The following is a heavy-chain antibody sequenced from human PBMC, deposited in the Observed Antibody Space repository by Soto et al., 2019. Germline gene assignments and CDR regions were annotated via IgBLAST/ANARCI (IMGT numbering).Heavy chain of an antibody. CDR2: IYYRGNT. CDR1: GGSIGTYY. CDR3: ARHPGYYDILTGYKTYYFDY. D-gene: IGHD3-9*01. J-gene: IGHJ4*02. Sequence: SETLSLTCTVSGGSIGTYYWSWIRQPPGKGLEWIGYIYYRGNTDYNPSLKSRVTISLDTPKNQFSLKLSSVTAADTAVYYCARHPGYYDILTGYKTYYFDYWGQGILVTVSS. V-gene: IGHV4-59*08.